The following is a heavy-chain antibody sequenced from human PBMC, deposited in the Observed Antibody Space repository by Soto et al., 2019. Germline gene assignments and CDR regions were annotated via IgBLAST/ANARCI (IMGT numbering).Heavy chain of an antibody. D-gene: IGHD2-8*02. Sequence: HEHLVQSGAEVKRPGASLKVSCKASGYSFTGYYIHWVRQGPGQGLEWMGWINPDSGATNYAQNFQGRVTLTSDTSISTASMDLTSLTSDDTAVYYCARGDYGTGGYPFPYFDYWGQGTLVIVSS. CDR3: ARGDYGTGGYPFPYFDY. CDR1: GYSFTGYY. CDR2: INPDSGAT. J-gene: IGHJ4*02. V-gene: IGHV1-2*02.